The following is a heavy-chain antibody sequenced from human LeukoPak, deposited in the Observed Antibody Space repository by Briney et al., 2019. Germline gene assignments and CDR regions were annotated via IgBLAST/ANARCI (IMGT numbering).Heavy chain of an antibody. CDR3: APSEPLLQPCFDY. CDR1: GYTFTGYY. V-gene: IGHV1-2*02. D-gene: IGHD2-21*01. J-gene: IGHJ4*02. CDR2: VNPNSGDT. Sequence: ASVTVSCRASGYTFTGYYMHWVRQAPRQGREGMGWVNPNSGDTNYPQRFQGRVTMTRDTSISTAYVQLSRLRSDDTSMYYCAPSEPLLQPCFDYWGQGALVTVSS.